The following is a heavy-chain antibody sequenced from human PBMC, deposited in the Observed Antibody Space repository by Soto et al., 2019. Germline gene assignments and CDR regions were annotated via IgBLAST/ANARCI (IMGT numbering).Heavy chain of an antibody. CDR1: GFTFSSYA. J-gene: IGHJ4*02. CDR3: AKDRDPRIAAAGGFDY. V-gene: IGHV3-23*01. CDR2: ISGSGGST. D-gene: IGHD6-13*01. Sequence: GGSLRLSCAASGFTFSSYAMSWVRQAPGKGLEWVSAISGSGGSTYYADSVKGRFTISRDNSKNTLYLQMNSLRAEDTAVYYCAKDRDPRIAAAGGFDYWGQGTLVTVSS.